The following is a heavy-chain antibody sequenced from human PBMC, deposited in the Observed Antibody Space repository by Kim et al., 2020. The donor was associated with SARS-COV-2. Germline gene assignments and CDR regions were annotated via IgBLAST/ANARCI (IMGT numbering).Heavy chain of an antibody. CDR3: ARDRRYCSGGSCYHIGWFDP. V-gene: IGHV3-48*02. J-gene: IGHJ5*02. CDR2: ISSSSSTI. CDR1: GFTFSSYS. Sequence: GGSLRLSCAASGFTFSSYSMNWVRQAPGKGLEWVSYISSSSSTIYYADSVKGRFTISRDNAKNSLYLQMNSLRDEDTAVYYCARDRRYCSGGSCYHIGWFDPWGQGTLVTVSS. D-gene: IGHD2-15*01.